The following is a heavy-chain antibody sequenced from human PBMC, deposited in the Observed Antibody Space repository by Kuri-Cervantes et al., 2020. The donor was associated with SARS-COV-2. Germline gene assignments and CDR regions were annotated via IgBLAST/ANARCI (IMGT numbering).Heavy chain of an antibody. CDR3: ARDPAPQQSYYYGMDA. V-gene: IGHV3-33*08. CDR1: GFTFRSSG. D-gene: IGHD4-11*01. J-gene: IGHJ6*02. Sequence: LSLSCAASGFTFRSSGMHWARQAPGKGLEWVALMSYDGTIDYYADSVRGRFTISRDSSKKTVFLQMNSLTVEDTAVYFCARDPAPQQSYYYGMDAWGHGTRGTVSS. CDR2: MSYDGTID.